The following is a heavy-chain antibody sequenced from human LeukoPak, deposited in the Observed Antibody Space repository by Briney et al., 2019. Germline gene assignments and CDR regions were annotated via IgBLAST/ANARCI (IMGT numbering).Heavy chain of an antibody. CDR3: ASPYYYDSSGIWSDAFDI. CDR1: GYTFTRYY. V-gene: IGHV1-46*01. D-gene: IGHD3-22*01. Sequence: AAVKVSCKASGYTFTRYYMYWVRQAPGQGLEWMGIINPSGGSTNYAQKFQGRVTITADESTSTAYMELSSLRSEDTAVYYCASPYYYDSSGIWSDAFDIWGQETMVTVSS. J-gene: IGHJ3*02. CDR2: INPSGGST.